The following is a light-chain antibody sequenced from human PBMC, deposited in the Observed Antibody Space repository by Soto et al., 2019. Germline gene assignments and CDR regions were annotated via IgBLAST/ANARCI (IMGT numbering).Light chain of an antibody. CDR3: QQYDNLPWT. Sequence: DIQMTQSPSSLSASVGDRVTITCQASQDISNYLNWYQQKPGKAPKLLIYDASNLETGVPSRFSGSGSGTDFTFTISSLQPEDIATYSCQQYDNLPWTFGQGTKVEIK. CDR1: QDISNY. CDR2: DAS. V-gene: IGKV1-33*01. J-gene: IGKJ1*01.